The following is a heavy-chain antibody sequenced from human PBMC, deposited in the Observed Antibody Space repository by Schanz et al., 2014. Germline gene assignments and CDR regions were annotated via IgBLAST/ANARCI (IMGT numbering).Heavy chain of an antibody. CDR2: ISSTSSYI. CDR1: GFTFSNYS. V-gene: IGHV3-21*01. CDR3: VPMSIAAH. Sequence: EMQLLESGGGLAQPGGSLRLSCAASGFTFSNYSMNWVRQAPGKGLEWVSSISSTSSYIFYADSVKGRFTISRDNAKNSLYLQMNSLRAEDTAVYYCVPMSIAAHWGQGTLVTVSS. J-gene: IGHJ4*02. D-gene: IGHD6-6*01.